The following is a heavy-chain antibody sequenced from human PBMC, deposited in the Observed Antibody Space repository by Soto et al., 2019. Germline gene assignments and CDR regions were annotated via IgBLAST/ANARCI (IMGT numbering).Heavy chain of an antibody. CDR3: ASVRGGYYYAMDV. CDR2: IYHSGST. D-gene: IGHD3-10*02. Sequence: QVQLQESGPGLVKPSGTLSLTCAVSGGSISSSNWWSWVRQPPGKGLEWIGEIYHSGSTNYNPSLKGRGPXSXDXXKNQFSLKLGSVTAADTAVYYCASVRGGYYYAMDVWGQGTTVTVSS. V-gene: IGHV4-4*02. CDR1: GGSISSSNW. J-gene: IGHJ6*02.